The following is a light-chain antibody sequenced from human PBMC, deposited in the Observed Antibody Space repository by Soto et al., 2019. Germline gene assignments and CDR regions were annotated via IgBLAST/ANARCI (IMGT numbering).Light chain of an antibody. CDR1: QSVSSY. Sequence: EIVLTQSPATLALSPLDRAPLXCRASQSVSSYLAWYQQKPGQAPRLLIYDASNRATGIPARFSGSGSGTDFTLTISSLEPEDFAAYYCQQRSNWPPVTFGGGTKVDNK. V-gene: IGKV3-11*01. CDR2: DAS. J-gene: IGKJ4*01. CDR3: QQRSNWPPVT.